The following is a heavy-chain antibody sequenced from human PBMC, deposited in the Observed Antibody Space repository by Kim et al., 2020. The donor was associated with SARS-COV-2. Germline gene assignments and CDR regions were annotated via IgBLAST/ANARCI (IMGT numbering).Heavy chain of an antibody. CDR2: TYYRSRWYS. CDR3: ARVIAVRGSFDP. CDR1: GDNVSSNSAA. J-gene: IGHJ5*02. D-gene: IGHD4-17*01. Sequence: SQTLSLTCAISGDNVSSNSAAWNWIRQSPSRVLEWLGSTYYRSRWYSDYAVSVKGRITVSPDTSKNQFSLQLNSVTPEDTAVYYCARVIAVRGSFDPWGQGTLVTVSS. V-gene: IGHV6-1*01.